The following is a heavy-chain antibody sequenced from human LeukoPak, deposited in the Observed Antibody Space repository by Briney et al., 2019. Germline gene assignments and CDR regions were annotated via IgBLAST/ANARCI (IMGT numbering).Heavy chain of an antibody. CDR3: ATYGDYFSQSK. Sequence: PGGSLRLSCAASGFTFSSYSMNWVRQAPGKGLEWVSSISSSSYIYYADSVKGRFTISRDNAKNSLYLQMNSLRAEDTAVYYCATYGDYFSQSKWGQGTLVTVSS. CDR1: GFTFSSYS. V-gene: IGHV3-21*01. D-gene: IGHD4-17*01. CDR2: ISSSSYI. J-gene: IGHJ4*02.